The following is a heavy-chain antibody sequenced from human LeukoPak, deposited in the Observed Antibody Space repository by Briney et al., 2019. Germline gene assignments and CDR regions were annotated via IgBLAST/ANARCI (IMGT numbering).Heavy chain of an antibody. V-gene: IGHV3-33*06. CDR2: IWYDGDNK. Sequence: PGGSLRLPCTASRFAFSNYGMNWVRQAPGKGLEWLAIIWYDGDNKYYADSVKGRFTISRDNSKNTLYLQMNSLRAEDTAVYYCAKPYGDYFPDYWGQGTLVTVSS. J-gene: IGHJ4*02. CDR1: RFAFSNYG. CDR3: AKPYGDYFPDY. D-gene: IGHD4-17*01.